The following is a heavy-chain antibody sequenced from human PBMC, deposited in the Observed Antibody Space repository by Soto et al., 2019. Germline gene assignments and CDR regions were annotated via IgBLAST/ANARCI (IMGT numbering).Heavy chain of an antibody. CDR2: IIPIFGTA. CDR3: ARDGGYCSGGSCIDYYYCGMDV. V-gene: IGHV1-69*01. CDR1: GGTFSSYA. Sequence: QVQLVQSGAEVKKPGSSVKVSCKASGGTFSSYAISWVRQAPGQGLEWMGGIIPIFGTANYAQKFQGRVTITADESTSTAYMELSSLRSEDTAVYYCARDGGYCSGGSCIDYYYCGMDVWGQGTTVTFSS. J-gene: IGHJ6*02. D-gene: IGHD2-15*01.